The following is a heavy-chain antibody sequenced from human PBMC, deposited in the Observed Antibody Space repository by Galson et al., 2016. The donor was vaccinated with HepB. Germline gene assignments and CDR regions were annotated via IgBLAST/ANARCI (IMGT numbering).Heavy chain of an antibody. J-gene: IGHJ4*02. CDR3: ARGYYYDSSAYYRYEGSKDDFEY. V-gene: IGHV3-30*03. CDR2: LSSDGSPP. Sequence: SLRLSCAVSGFTFRGSAFHWVRQAPGKGLEWVALLSSDGSPPSSLASVKGRFTISRENSRNTVSLQMNSLRPEDTGVYYCARGYYYDSSAYYRYEGSKDDFEYWGRGTLVTVSS. CDR1: GFTFRGSA. D-gene: IGHD3-22*01.